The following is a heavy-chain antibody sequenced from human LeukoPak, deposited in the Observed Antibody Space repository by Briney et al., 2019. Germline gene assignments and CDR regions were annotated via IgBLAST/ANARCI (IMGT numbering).Heavy chain of an antibody. Sequence: SETLSLTCAVYGGSFSGYYWSWIRQPPGKGLEWIGEINHSGSTNYNPSLKSRVTISVDTSKNQFSQKLSSVTAADTAVYYCARNGYFDWFDYWGQGTLVTVSS. CDR2: INHSGST. D-gene: IGHD3-9*01. J-gene: IGHJ5*01. V-gene: IGHV4-34*01. CDR1: GGSFSGYY. CDR3: ARNGYFDWFDY.